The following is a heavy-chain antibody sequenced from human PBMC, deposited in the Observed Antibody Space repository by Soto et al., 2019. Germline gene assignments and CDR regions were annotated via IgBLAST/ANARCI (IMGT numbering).Heavy chain of an antibody. Sequence: GGSLRLSCAASGFAVSSHYFYWVRRAPGKGLEWVSVIYSGGTTYYAASVRGRFTISRDTSKNTLYLQMNSLRAEDTAVYYCAGKVWSGYSWFDPWGQGTLVTVSS. CDR1: GFAVSSHY. CDR2: IYSGGTT. J-gene: IGHJ5*02. CDR3: AGKVWSGYSWFDP. D-gene: IGHD3-3*01. V-gene: IGHV3-66*01.